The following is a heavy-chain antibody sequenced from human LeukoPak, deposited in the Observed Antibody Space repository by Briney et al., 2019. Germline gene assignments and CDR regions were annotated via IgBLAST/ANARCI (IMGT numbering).Heavy chain of an antibody. J-gene: IGHJ4*02. CDR1: GYTFTSYY. V-gene: IGHV1-46*01. CDR2: INPSGGST. CDR3: ARDLLGVFDY. Sequence: ASVKVSXKASGYTFTSYYMHWVRQAHGQGLEWMGIINPSGGSTSYAQKFQGRVTMTRDTSTSTVYMELSSLRSEDTAVYYCARDLLGVFDYWGQGTLVTVSS. D-gene: IGHD2-8*02.